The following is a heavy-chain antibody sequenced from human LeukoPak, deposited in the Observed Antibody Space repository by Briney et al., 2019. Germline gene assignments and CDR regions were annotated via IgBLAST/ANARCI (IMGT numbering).Heavy chain of an antibody. CDR2: ISAYNGNT. CDR3: ARDGYYYDSSGYYSPIDY. D-gene: IGHD3-22*01. V-gene: IGHV1-18*01. Sequence: GASVKVSCKASGYTFTSYGISWVRQAPGQGLEWMGWISAYNGNTNYAQKLQGRVTMTTDTSTSTAYMELRSLRSDDTAVYYCARDGYYYDSSGYYSPIDYWGQGTLVTVSS. J-gene: IGHJ4*02. CDR1: GYTFTSYG.